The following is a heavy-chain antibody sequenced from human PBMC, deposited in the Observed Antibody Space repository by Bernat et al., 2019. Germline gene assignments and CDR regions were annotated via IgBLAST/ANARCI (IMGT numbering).Heavy chain of an antibody. CDR1: GFTFNIYA. CDR2: IWYDGSHK. Sequence: QVQLVESGGDVVQPGRSLRLSCAASGFTFNIYAMHWVRQAPGMGLEWVAVIWYDGSHKFYADSVQGRFTVSRDNSKDMLYLQMNSLRAEDTAVYYCARSYAYYKKAGGDDALEIWGQGTMVTVSS. D-gene: IGHD3-22*01. CDR3: ARSYAYYKKAGGDDALEI. V-gene: IGHV3-33*03. J-gene: IGHJ3*02.